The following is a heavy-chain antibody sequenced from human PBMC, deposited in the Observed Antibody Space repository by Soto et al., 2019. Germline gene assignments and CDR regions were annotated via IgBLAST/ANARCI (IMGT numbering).Heavy chain of an antibody. CDR3: ARSRIAVAEVFDY. D-gene: IGHD6-19*01. CDR2: IYYSGST. CDR1: GGSISSYY. J-gene: IGHJ4*02. V-gene: IGHV4-59*01. Sequence: PSETLSLTCTVSGGSISSYYWSWIRQPPVKGLEWIGYIYYSGSTNYNPSLKSRVTISVDTSKNQFSLKLSSVTAADTAVYYCARSRIAVAEVFDYWGQGTLVTVS.